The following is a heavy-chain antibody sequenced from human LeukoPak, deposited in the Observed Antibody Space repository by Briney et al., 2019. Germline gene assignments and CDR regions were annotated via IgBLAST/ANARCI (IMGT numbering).Heavy chain of an antibody. V-gene: IGHV3-23*01. D-gene: IGHD3-3*01. CDR3: AKGAYYAD. CDR1: GFTFSNSG. J-gene: IGHJ4*02. Sequence: GGSLRLSCAASGFTFSNSGMNWVRQAPGKGLEWVSTISGSGDSTYYADSEKGRFTSSRDNSKNTLYLQMNSLRAEDTAVYYCAKGAYYADWGQGTLVTVSS. CDR2: ISGSGDST.